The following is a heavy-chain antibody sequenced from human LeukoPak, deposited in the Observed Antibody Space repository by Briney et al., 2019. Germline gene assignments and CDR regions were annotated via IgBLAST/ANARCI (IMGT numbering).Heavy chain of an antibody. V-gene: IGHV1-2*02. CDR3: ARDFQADYYDSSGYYYDY. D-gene: IGHD3-22*01. CDR2: INPNRGGT. Sequence: GASVKVSCKASGYTFTGYYMHWVRQAPGQGLEWMGWINPNRGGTNYAQKFQGRVTMTRDTSISTAYMELSRLRSDDTAVYYCARDFQADYYDSSGYYYDYWGQGTLVTVSS. CDR1: GYTFTGYY. J-gene: IGHJ4*02.